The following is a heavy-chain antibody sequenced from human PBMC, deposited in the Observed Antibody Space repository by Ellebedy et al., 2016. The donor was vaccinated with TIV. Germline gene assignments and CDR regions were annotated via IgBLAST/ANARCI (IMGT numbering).Heavy chain of an antibody. D-gene: IGHD4-23*01. V-gene: IGHV3-7*03. CDR3: ARGGNHFFGH. CDR1: GFTFRTYW. CDR2: IKEDGSEK. Sequence: PGGSLRLSCAASGFTFRTYWMSWVRQAPGKGLEWVANIKEDGSEKHYVDSVEGRFTISRDNAKNSLYLQMNSLRAEETSVYYCARGGNHFFGHWGQGDVVTVSS. J-gene: IGHJ4*02.